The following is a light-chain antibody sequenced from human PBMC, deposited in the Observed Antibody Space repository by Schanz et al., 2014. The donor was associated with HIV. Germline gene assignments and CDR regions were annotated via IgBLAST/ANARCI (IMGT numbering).Light chain of an antibody. CDR3: QQYGTSPWT. J-gene: IGKJ1*01. Sequence: EIVLTQSPGTLSLSPGERATLSCRASQSVSTTYVAWYQHKPGQTPRLLIYGTSIRATGIPDRFSGSGSGTDFTLTISRLEPEDFAVYYCQQYGTSPWTFGQGTKVEIK. CDR1: QSVSTTY. CDR2: GTS. V-gene: IGKV3-20*01.